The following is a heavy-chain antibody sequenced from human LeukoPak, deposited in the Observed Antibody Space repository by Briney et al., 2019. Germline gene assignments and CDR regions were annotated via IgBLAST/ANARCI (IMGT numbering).Heavy chain of an antibody. CDR3: ARDRSWFDP. Sequence: PSETLSLTCAVYGGSFSGHYWSWIRQPPGKGLERIGYIYYSGSTNYNPSLKSRVTISVDTSKNQFSLKLSSVTAADTAVYYCARDRSWFDPWGQGTLVTVSS. CDR2: IYYSGST. CDR1: GGSFSGHY. J-gene: IGHJ5*02. V-gene: IGHV4-59*11.